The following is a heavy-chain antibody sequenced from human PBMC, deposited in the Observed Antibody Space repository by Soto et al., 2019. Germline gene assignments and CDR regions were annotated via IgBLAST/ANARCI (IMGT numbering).Heavy chain of an antibody. D-gene: IGHD3-22*01. CDR2: ISPYDDDT. V-gene: IGHV1-18*01. CDR1: GYTCSSYG. J-gene: IGHJ6*02. CDR3: ARGGYYGSSGSGNYHYYGMDV. Sequence: QAQLVQSGHEVKKPGASVKVSCKASGYTCSSYGISWVRQAPGQGLEWLGWISPYDDDTKYAQNLQGRVRMTTDTSTRTVYMDLRSLRSDDTAIYYCARGGYYGSSGSGNYHYYGMDVWGQGTTVTVSS.